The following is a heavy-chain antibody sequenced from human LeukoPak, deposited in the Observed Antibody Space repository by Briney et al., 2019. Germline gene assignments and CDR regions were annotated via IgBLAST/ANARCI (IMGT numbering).Heavy chain of an antibody. D-gene: IGHD5-12*01. CDR2: MNPNSGNT. J-gene: IGHJ4*02. Sequence: GASVKVSCKASGYTFTSYDINWLRQATGQGLEWMGWMNPNSGNTGYAQKFHGRVTMTRNTSMSTAYMELSSLRSEDTAVYYCAIRTHVDIVATLGERVKKGLDYWGQGTPVTVSS. CDR3: AIRTHVDIVATLGERVKKGLDY. V-gene: IGHV1-8*01. CDR1: GYTFTSYD.